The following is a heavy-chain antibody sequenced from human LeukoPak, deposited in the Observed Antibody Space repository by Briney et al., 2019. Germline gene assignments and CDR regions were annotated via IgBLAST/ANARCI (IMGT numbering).Heavy chain of an antibody. Sequence: GGSLRLSCAASGFTFSSCAMTWVRQAPGKGLECVSGISGRGSSTSYADSVKGRFTISRDNSKNTLYLQMNSLRAEDTAVYYCAKSLDGVMDVWGRGTTVTVSS. V-gene: IGHV3-23*01. CDR1: GFTFSSCA. J-gene: IGHJ6*04. D-gene: IGHD3/OR15-3a*01. CDR3: AKSLDGVMDV. CDR2: ISGRGSST.